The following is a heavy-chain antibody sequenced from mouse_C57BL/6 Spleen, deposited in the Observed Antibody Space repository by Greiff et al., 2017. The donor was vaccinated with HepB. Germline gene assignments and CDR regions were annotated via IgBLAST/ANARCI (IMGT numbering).Heavy chain of an antibody. D-gene: IGHD2-5*01. J-gene: IGHJ4*01. Sequence: VKLQESGAELVRPGTSVKVSCKASGYAFTNYLIEWVKQRPGQGLEWIGVINPGSGGTNYNEKFKGKATLTADKSSSTAYMQLSSLTSEDSAVYFCARETYYSNYHYAMDYWGQGTSVTVSS. CDR2: INPGSGGT. CDR3: ARETYYSNYHYAMDY. V-gene: IGHV1-54*01. CDR1: GYAFTNYL.